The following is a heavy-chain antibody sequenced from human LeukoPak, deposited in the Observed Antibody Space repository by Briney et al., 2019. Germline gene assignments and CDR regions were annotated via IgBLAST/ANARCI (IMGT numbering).Heavy chain of an antibody. Sequence: PGGSLRLSCAASGFTVSSNYMSWVRQAPGKGLEWVSVICSGGSTYYADSVKGRFTISRDNSRNTLYLQMNSLRAEDTAVYYCARALGSSWFPSYFDYWGQGTLVTVSS. CDR3: ARALGSSWFPSYFDY. J-gene: IGHJ4*02. V-gene: IGHV3-53*01. CDR1: GFTVSSNY. D-gene: IGHD6-13*01. CDR2: ICSGGST.